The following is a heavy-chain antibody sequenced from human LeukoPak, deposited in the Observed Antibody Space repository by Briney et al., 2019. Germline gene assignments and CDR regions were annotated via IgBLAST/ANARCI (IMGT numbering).Heavy chain of an antibody. CDR1: RFTFSGYA. J-gene: IGHJ4*02. CDR3: AKGDCGGTCLLIDN. Sequence: GGSLRLSCAASRFTFSGYAMSWVRQAPGKGLEWVSLITGSGATTYYADSVRGRFTVSRDNSKNTLYLQMNSLRAEDTAVYFCAKGDCGGTCLLIDNWGQGTLVTVSS. D-gene: IGHD2-15*01. V-gene: IGHV3-23*01. CDR2: ITGSGATT.